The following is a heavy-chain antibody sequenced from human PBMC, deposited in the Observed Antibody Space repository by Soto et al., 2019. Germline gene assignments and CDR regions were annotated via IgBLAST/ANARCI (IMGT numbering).Heavy chain of an antibody. D-gene: IGHD1-26*01. V-gene: IGHV3-53*01. Sequence: EVQLVESGGGLIQPGGSLRLSCAASRLSVSSNYMTWVRQAPGKGLEWVSLIYSGGSTYYADSVKGRFTISRDNSTNTLYLQMDSMRAEDTAVYYCARALGATGRGYFDDWGQGTLVTVSS. CDR3: ARALGATGRGYFDD. CDR2: IYSGGST. J-gene: IGHJ4*02. CDR1: RLSVSSNY.